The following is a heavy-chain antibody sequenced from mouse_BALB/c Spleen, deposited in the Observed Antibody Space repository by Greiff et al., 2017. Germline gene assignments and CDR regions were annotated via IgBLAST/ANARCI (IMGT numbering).Heavy chain of an antibody. V-gene: IGHV5-6-4*01. J-gene: IGHJ2*01. Sequence: EVKLVESGGGLVKPGGSLTLSCAASGFTFRSYTMSWVRQTPEKRLEWVATISSGGSYTYYPDSVKGRFTISRDNAKNTLYLQMSSLKSEDTAMYYCTRGEYDYDEYYFDYWGQGSTLTVSS. D-gene: IGHD2-4*01. CDR2: ISSGGSYT. CDR3: TRGEYDYDEYYFDY. CDR1: GFTFRSYT.